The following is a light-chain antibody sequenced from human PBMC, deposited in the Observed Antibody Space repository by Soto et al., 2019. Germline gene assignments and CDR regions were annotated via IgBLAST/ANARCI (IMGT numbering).Light chain of an antibody. CDR2: SAS. CDR3: MQGSHWPPIT. V-gene: IGKV1-9*01. J-gene: IGKJ5*01. Sequence: DIQLTQSPAFLSASVGDRVTITCRASLAISRHLAWYQQRPGEAPQLLIYSASTLQSGVPSRFSGTGSGTEFTLKISRVEAEDVGVYYCMQGSHWPPITFGQGTRLEI. CDR1: LAISRH.